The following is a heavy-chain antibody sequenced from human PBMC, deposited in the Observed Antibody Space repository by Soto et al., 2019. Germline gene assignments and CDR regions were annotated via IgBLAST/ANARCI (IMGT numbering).Heavy chain of an antibody. CDR2: ISSSSKYT. CDR1: GFTFSDYY. D-gene: IGHD3-22*01. CDR3: ARGHYHDTSGSFSDAFDV. J-gene: IGHJ3*01. V-gene: IGHV3-11*06. Sequence: PGGSLRLSCAASGFTFSDYYMSWIRQAPGKGLEWVSYISSSSKYTNYADSVKGRFTISRDNARKSLYLQMNSLRLEDAAVYYCARGHYHDTSGSFSDAFDVWGPETMVTVSS.